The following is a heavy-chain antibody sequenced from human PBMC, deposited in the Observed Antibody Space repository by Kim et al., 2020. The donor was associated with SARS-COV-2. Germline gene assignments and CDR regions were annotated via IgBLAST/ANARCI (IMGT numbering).Heavy chain of an antibody. Sequence: PSLKSRVTMSVDTSKNQFSLKLSSVTAADTAVYYCARDREQQLDAYYFDYWGQGTLVTVSS. J-gene: IGHJ4*02. D-gene: IGHD6-13*01. V-gene: IGHV4-4*07. CDR3: ARDREQQLDAYYFDY.